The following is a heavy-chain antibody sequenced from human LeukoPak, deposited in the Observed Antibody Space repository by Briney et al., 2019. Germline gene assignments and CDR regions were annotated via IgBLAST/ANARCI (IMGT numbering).Heavy chain of an antibody. V-gene: IGHV4-34*01. D-gene: IGHD3-10*01. Sequence: SETLSLTCAVYGGSFSGYYWSWIRQPPGKGLEWIGEINHSGSTNYNPSLKSRVTISVDTSKNQFSLKLSSVTAADTAVYYCARQYGSGSYYDYWGQGTLVTVSS. J-gene: IGHJ4*02. CDR1: GGSFSGYY. CDR3: ARQYGSGSYYDY. CDR2: INHSGST.